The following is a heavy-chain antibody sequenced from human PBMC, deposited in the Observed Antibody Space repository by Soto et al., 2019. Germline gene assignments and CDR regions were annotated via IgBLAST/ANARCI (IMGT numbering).Heavy chain of an antibody. D-gene: IGHD2-2*01. J-gene: IGHJ3*01. Sequence: EVQLVESGGGLVQPGGSLRLSCVASGFTFSSSEMYWVRQAPGKGLEWVSYIHPAGQPIFYADSVKGRFTISRDNAKNSLYLQMNSLGAEDTAVYYCASRGSSWGQGTMVTVSS. CDR1: GFTFSSSE. CDR3: ASRGSS. V-gene: IGHV3-48*03. CDR2: IHPAGQPI.